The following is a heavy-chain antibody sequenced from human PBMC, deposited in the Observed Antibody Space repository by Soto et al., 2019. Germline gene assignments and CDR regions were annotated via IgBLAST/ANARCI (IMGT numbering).Heavy chain of an antibody. Sequence: QVTLKESGPVLVKPTETLTLTCTVSGFSLINAKMGVTWIRKPPGMALEWLAHIFADDGNAYSKSLRNRLTISKHTSKSQVVLTVTNVGPVDTAPYYSATTSTPYFYGPGHTVSFDIWGQGMLVTVSP. CDR2: IFADDGN. CDR3: ATTSTPYFYGPGHTVSFDI. J-gene: IGHJ3*02. D-gene: IGHD3-9*01. CDR1: GFSLINAKMG. V-gene: IGHV2-26*01.